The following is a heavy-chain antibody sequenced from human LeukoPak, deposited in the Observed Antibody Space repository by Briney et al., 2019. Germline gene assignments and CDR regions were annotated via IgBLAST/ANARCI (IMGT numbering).Heavy chain of an antibody. Sequence: SETLSLTCAVYGGSFSGYYWSWIRQPPGKGLEWIGEINHSGSTNYNPSLKSRVTISVDTSKNQFSLKLSSVTAADTAVYYCARGPPVKYRKQLPKGKYYWGQGTLVTVSS. CDR1: GGSFSGYY. J-gene: IGHJ4*02. D-gene: IGHD6-13*01. V-gene: IGHV4-34*01. CDR3: ARGPPVKYRKQLPKGKYY. CDR2: INHSGST.